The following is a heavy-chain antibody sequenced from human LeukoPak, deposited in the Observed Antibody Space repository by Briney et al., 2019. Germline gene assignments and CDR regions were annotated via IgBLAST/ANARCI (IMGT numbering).Heavy chain of an antibody. Sequence: GRSLRLSCAASGFTFSSYGMHWVRQAPGKGLEWVAVISYDGSNKYYADSVKGRFTISRDNSKNTLYLQMNSLRAEDTAVYYCARSRESDYDFWNGHYYYYDLDVWGEGTTVSVSS. D-gene: IGHD3-3*01. V-gene: IGHV3-30*03. J-gene: IGHJ6*03. CDR3: ARSRESDYDFWNGHYYYYDLDV. CDR1: GFTFSSYG. CDR2: ISYDGSNK.